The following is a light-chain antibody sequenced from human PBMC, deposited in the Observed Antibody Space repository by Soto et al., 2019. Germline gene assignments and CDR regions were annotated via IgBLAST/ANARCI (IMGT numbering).Light chain of an antibody. CDR3: SSYVGTCGVL. CDR1: SSDVGNYNY. J-gene: IGLJ2*01. Sequence: QSALTQPRSVSGSPGQSVTISCTGTSSDVGNYNYVSWYRHHPGKAPKVLIYDVSKRPSGVPDRFSGSKSGNTASLTVSGLQAEDEAYYYCSSYVGTCGVLLGGGTKLTVL. V-gene: IGLV2-11*01. CDR2: DVS.